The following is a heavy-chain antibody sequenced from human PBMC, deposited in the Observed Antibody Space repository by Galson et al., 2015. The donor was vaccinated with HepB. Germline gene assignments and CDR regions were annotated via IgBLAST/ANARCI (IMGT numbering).Heavy chain of an antibody. Sequence: SLRLSCAASRFTFSLYGMHWVRQPPGKGLQWVAIIWYDGSEKYYGDSVEGRFTISRDNSENTLYLEMRRLRDEDTAVYYCATESPTGGMDVWGQGTTVTVSS. CDR1: RFTFSLYG. CDR2: IWYDGSEK. CDR3: ATESPTGGMDV. J-gene: IGHJ6*02. V-gene: IGHV3-33*03.